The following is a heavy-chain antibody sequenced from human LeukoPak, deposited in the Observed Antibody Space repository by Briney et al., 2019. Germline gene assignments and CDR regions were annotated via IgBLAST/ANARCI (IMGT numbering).Heavy chain of an antibody. D-gene: IGHD6-13*01. V-gene: IGHV1-2*06. CDR3: AREYSSSWSYYYYYYGMDV. Sequence: ASVKVSCKASGYTLTGYYMHWVRQAPGQGLEWMGRINPNSGGTNYAQKFQGRVTMTRDTSISTAYMELSRLRSDDTAVYYCAREYSSSWSYYYYYYGMDVWGQGTTVTVSS. CDR2: INPNSGGT. J-gene: IGHJ6*02. CDR1: GYTLTGYY.